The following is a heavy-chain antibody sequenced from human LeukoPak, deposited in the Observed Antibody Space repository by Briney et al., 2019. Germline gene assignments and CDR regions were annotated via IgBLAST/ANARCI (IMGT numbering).Heavy chain of an antibody. V-gene: IGHV3-23*01. D-gene: IGHD4-11*01. CDR1: GFTFSTYA. CDR2: IGGSSGGT. J-gene: IGHJ4*02. Sequence: GGSLRLSCAASGFTFSTYALTWVRQAPGKGLEWVSTIGGSSGGTFYTDSVKGRFTISRDNSQNTVYLQMNSLRADDTAVYYCAKDAQRGFDYSNSLEYWGQGTLVTVSS. CDR3: AKDAQRGFDYSNSLEY.